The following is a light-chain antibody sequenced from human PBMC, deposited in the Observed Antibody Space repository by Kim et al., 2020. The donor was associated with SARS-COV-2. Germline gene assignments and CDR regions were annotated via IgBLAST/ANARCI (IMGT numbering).Light chain of an antibody. CDR3: QTWGTGFQV. J-gene: IGLJ3*02. V-gene: IGLV4-69*01. CDR2: FNSDGSH. CDR1: SGHSSYA. Sequence: ASVKLTCTLSSGHSSYAIAWHQQQPEKGPRYLMKFNSDGSHGKGDGIPDRFSGSSSGAERYLTISSLQSEDEADYYCQTWGTGFQVFGGGTQLTVL.